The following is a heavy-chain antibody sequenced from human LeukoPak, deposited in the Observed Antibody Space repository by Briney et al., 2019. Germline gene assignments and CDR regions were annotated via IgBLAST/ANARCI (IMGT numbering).Heavy chain of an antibody. J-gene: IGHJ6*03. Sequence: GGALRLSCAASGFTFDDYGMSWVRQAPGKGLGWDSGINWNGGSTGYADSVKGRFTISRDNAKNSLYLQMNSLRAEDTALYYCARVSYYYDSSGLLYYYYYYMDVWGKGTTVTASS. CDR1: GFTFDDYG. CDR3: ARVSYYYDSSGLLYYYYYYMDV. V-gene: IGHV3-20*04. D-gene: IGHD3-22*01. CDR2: INWNGGST.